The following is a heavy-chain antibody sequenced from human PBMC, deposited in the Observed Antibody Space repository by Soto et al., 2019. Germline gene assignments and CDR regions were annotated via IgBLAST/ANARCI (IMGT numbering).Heavy chain of an antibody. CDR2: ISVGNGNT. V-gene: IGHV1-3*01. Sequence: ASVKVSFKSSGYTFSIYMMHWLLHSPVQRLEWIGWISVGNGNTEYSQKFQGRVSMTRETSANTAFMELTTLTSEDTALYYSARDPWTAGIQAARTLLEKWGQRHLVIVS. CDR3: ARDPWTAGIQAARTLLEK. J-gene: IGHJ4*02. D-gene: IGHD6-25*01. CDR1: GYTFSIYM.